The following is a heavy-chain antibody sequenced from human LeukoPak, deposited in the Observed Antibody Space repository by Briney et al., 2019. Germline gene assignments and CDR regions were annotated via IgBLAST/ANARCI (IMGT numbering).Heavy chain of an antibody. Sequence: SETLSLTCTVSGGSISSSSYYWGWIRQPPGKGLECIGSIYYSGSTYYNPSLKSRVTISVDTSKNQLSLKLSSVTAADTAVYYCASCPWFGEDVGYWGQGTLVTVSS. CDR1: GGSISSSSYY. CDR2: IYYSGST. J-gene: IGHJ4*02. D-gene: IGHD3-10*01. CDR3: ASCPWFGEDVGY. V-gene: IGHV4-39*07.